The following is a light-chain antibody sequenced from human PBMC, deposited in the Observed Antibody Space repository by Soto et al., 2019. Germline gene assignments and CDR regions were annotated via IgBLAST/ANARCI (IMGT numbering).Light chain of an antibody. J-gene: IGKJ2*01. CDR2: GVS. Sequence: ETALTQSPATLSLSPGERATLSCRASQSVSSTYLAWYQHKPGQAPRLLIYGVSARATGIPDRFSGSGSRTDFTLPINRLEPEDFAVYYCQQYGDSPYTFGQGTKLEIK. CDR1: QSVSSTY. V-gene: IGKV3-20*01. CDR3: QQYGDSPYT.